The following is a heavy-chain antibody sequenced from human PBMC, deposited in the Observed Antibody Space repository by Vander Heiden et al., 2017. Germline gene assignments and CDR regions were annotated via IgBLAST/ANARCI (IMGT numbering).Heavy chain of an antibody. J-gene: IGHJ4*02. CDR2: ISWNSGSI. V-gene: IGHV3-9*01. CDR1: GFPFDDYA. CDR3: AKDIGGWYGFDY. Sequence: EVQLVESGGGLVQPGRSLRLSCAASGFPFDDYAIHWGRQAPGKGLEWVSGISWNSGSIGYADSVKGRFTISRDNAKNSLYLQMNSLRAEDTALYYCAKDIGGWYGFDYWGQGTLVTVSS. D-gene: IGHD6-19*01.